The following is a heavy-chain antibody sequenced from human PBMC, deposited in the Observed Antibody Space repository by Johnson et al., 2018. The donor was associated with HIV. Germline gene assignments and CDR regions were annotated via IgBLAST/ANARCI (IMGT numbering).Heavy chain of an antibody. J-gene: IGHJ3*02. V-gene: IGHV3-15*01. CDR1: GFTFTNAW. CDR2: IKSKTDGGTT. D-gene: IGHD1-7*01. CDR3: ARENYVLGAFDI. Sequence: VQLVESGGGMVQPGGSLRLSCAASGFTFTNAWMSWVRQVPGKGLEWVGRIKSKTDGGTTDYAAPVKGRFTISRDDSKNTLYLQMNSLRAEDTAVYYCARENYVLGAFDIWGQGTMVTVSS.